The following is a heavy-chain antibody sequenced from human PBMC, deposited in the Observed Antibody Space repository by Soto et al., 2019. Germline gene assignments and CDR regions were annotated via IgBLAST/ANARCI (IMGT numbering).Heavy chain of an antibody. CDR1: GFTFSTYV. D-gene: IGHD5-18*01. V-gene: IGHV3-30*03. Sequence: QVQLVGSGGGVVQPGRSLRLSCAASGFTFSTYVMHWVRQAPGKGLEWVSVTSYDGRNKYYADSVKGRFTISRDNSKNPLYLQMNSLRAEDTAVYYCAQGIQLGLWSYFDPWGQGTLVTVSS. J-gene: IGHJ5*02. CDR3: AQGIQLGLWSYFDP. CDR2: TSYDGRNK.